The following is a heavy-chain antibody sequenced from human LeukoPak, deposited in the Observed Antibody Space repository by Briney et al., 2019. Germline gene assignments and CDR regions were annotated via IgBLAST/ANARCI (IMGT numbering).Heavy chain of an antibody. CDR3: ARGVTARGFYYYMDI. V-gene: IGHV1-2*02. CDR1: GYTFTGYY. D-gene: IGHD2-21*02. Sequence: ASVKFSCKASGYTFTGYYIQWVRQAPGQGLEWIGWINPHSGGTNYAQEFQGRVTMTRDTSISTAYMELSSLRPDDTAVYSCARGVTARGFYYYMDIWGNGTTVTISS. J-gene: IGHJ6*03. CDR2: INPHSGGT.